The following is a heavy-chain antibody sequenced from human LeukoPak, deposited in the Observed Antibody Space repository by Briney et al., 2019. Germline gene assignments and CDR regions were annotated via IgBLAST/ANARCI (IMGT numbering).Heavy chain of an antibody. CDR3: ARVLRYCSGGNCYSGGLGYMDV. V-gene: IGHV3-21*04. Sequence: GGSLRLSCAASGFTFSSYSMNWVRQAPGKGLEWVSSISTSSSYIYYADSVKGRFTISRDNAKNSLFLQMNSLRAEDTAVYYCARVLRYCSGGNCYSGGLGYMDVWGKGTTVTISS. CDR2: ISTSSSYI. J-gene: IGHJ6*03. CDR1: GFTFSSYS. D-gene: IGHD2-15*01.